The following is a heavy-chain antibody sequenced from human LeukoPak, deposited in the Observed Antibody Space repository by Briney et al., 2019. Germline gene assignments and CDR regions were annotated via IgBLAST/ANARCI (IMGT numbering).Heavy chain of an antibody. CDR2: IIPIFGTA. CDR1: GGTFSSYA. D-gene: IGHD3-22*01. J-gene: IGHJ4*02. V-gene: IGHV1-69*05. CDR3: ARDWDYYDSSGYYGY. Sequence: SVKVSCKASGGTFSSYAISWVRQAPGQGLEWMGGIIPIFGTANYAQKLQGRVTMTTDTSTSTAYMELRSLRSDDTAVYYCARDWDYYDSSGYYGYWGQGTLVTVSS.